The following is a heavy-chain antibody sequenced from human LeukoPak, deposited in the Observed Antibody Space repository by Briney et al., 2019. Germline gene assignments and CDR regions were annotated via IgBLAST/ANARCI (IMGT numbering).Heavy chain of an antibody. CDR1: GFTFSSFA. J-gene: IGHJ4*02. CDR2: VSGSGGST. CDR3: AKGGKGVSAVYFDY. D-gene: IGHD2-2*01. V-gene: IGHV3-23*01. Sequence: GGSLRLSCGASGFTFSSFAMSWVRQAPGKGLEWVSNVSGSGGSTHYADSVKGRCTISRDNSKNSLYLQMNNLRAEDTAVYYCAKGGKGVSAVYFDYWGQGTLVTVSS.